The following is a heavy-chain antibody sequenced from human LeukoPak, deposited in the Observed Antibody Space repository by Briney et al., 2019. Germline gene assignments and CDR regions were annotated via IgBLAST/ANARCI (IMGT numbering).Heavy chain of an antibody. CDR3: ARDYGGSSPFDY. CDR1: GFTFSSYE. J-gene: IGHJ4*02. V-gene: IGHV3-48*03. CDR2: ISSSGSTI. Sequence: GGSLRLSCAASGFTFSSYEMHWVRQAPGKGLEWVSYISSSGSTIYYADSVKGRFTISRDNAKNSLYLQMNSLRAEDTAVYYCARDYGGSSPFDYWGQGTLVIVSS. D-gene: IGHD4-23*01.